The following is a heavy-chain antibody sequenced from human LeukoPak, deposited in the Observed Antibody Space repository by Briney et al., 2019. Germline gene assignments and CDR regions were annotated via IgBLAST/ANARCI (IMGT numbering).Heavy chain of an antibody. V-gene: IGHV3-20*04. Sequence: GGSLRLSCAASGFTFDDYGMSWVRQAPGKGLEWVAGINWNGGSTGYADSVKGRFTISRDNAKNSLYLQMNSLRAEDTALYYCARLGVDCSSTSCYRLIDYWGQGTLVTVSS. CDR3: ARLGVDCSSTSCYRLIDY. CDR1: GFTFDDYG. CDR2: INWNGGST. D-gene: IGHD2-2*01. J-gene: IGHJ4*02.